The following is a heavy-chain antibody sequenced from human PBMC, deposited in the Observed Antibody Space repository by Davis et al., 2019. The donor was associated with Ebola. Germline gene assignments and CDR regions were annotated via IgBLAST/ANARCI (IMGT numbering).Heavy chain of an antibody. CDR1: GYTLVSYY. CDR2: INPSGGTT. V-gene: IGHV1-46*01. J-gene: IGHJ5*02. CDR3: AREGCSSTSCYGWFDP. D-gene: IGHD2-2*01. Sequence: ASVKVSCKASGYTLVSYYAHWVRQAPGQGLEWMGIINPSGGTTTYAQKFQGRVTMTRDTSTNTLYMELSSLTSGDTAVYYCAREGCSSTSCYGWFDPWGQGTLVTVSS.